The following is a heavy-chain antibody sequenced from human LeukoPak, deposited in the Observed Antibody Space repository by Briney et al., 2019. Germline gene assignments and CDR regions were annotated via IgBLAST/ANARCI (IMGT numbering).Heavy chain of an antibody. CDR3: ARVGFMVRGVRNKSYYYYGMDV. J-gene: IGHJ6*02. Sequence: GASVKVSCKASGYTFTGYYMHWVRQAPGQGLEWMGWINPNSGGTNYAQKFQGRVTMTRDTSISTVYMELSSLRSEDTAVYYCARVGFMVRGVRNKSYYYYGMDVWGQGTTVTVSS. V-gene: IGHV1-2*02. CDR1: GYTFTGYY. D-gene: IGHD3-10*01. CDR2: INPNSGGT.